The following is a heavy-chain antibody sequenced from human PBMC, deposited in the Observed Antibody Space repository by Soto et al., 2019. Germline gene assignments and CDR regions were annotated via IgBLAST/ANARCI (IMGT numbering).Heavy chain of an antibody. V-gene: IGHV4-59*01. CDR1: GGSISSYY. J-gene: IGHJ4*02. Sequence: QVQLQESGPGLVKPSETLSLTCTVSGGSISSYYWSWIRQPPGKGLEWIGYIYYSGSTNYNPSLKSRVTISVDTSKNQFSLKVSSVTAADTAVYYCARDLDGDENALDSWGQGTLVTVSS. CDR2: IYYSGST. D-gene: IGHD4-17*01. CDR3: ARDLDGDENALDS.